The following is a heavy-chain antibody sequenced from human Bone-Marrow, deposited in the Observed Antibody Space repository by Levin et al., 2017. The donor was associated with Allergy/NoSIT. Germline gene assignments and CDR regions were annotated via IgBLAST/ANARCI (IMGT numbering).Heavy chain of an antibody. CDR2: IAYDGIYM. V-gene: IGHV3-30*18. CDR3: AKDRSSSWAIDY. D-gene: IGHD6-13*01. CDR1: GFIFSSSG. J-gene: IGHJ4*02. Sequence: GGSLRLSCGASGFIFSSSGMHWVRQAPGKGLDWVAMIAYDGIYMYYADSVKGRFTISRDSSKNTLYLYLNSLRAEDTAVYYCAKDRSSSWAIDYWGQGTLVTVSS.